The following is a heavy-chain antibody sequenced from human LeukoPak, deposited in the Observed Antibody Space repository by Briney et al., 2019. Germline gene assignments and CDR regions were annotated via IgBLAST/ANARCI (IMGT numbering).Heavy chain of an antibody. V-gene: IGHV3-7*01. D-gene: IGHD5/OR15-5a*01. J-gene: IGHJ4*02. Sequence: PGGSLRLSCAASGFTFSSYSMNWVRQAPGKGLEWVANIKQDGSEKYYVDSVKGRFTISRDSAKNSLYLQMNSLRAEDTAVYYCARDQRSLRIGYYFDYWGRGTLVTVSS. CDR3: ARDQRSLRIGYYFDY. CDR1: GFTFSSYS. CDR2: IKQDGSEK.